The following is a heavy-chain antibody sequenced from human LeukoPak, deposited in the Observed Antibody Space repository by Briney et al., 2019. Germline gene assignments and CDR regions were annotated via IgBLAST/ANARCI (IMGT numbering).Heavy chain of an antibody. J-gene: IGHJ4*02. CDR2: IYYSGST. Sequence: PETLSLTCTVSGGSISSSSYYWGWVRQPPGKGLEWIGSIYYSGSTYYNPSLKSRVTISVDTSKNQFSLKLRSVTAADAAVYYCARDVIAAPGTSDYWGQGALVTVSS. V-gene: IGHV4-39*07. D-gene: IGHD6-13*01. CDR1: GGSISSSSYY. CDR3: ARDVIAAPGTSDY.